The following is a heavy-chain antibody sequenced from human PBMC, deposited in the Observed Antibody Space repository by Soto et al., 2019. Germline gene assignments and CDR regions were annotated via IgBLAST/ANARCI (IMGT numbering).Heavy chain of an antibody. CDR2: LYYGGST. D-gene: IGHD6-13*01. CDR1: GVSVGGFY. V-gene: IGHV4-59*08. J-gene: IGHJ4*02. CDR3: ARHTPYTSTWSPTFDS. Sequence: PSETLSLTCTVSGVSVGGFYWSWIRQTPGKGLEWVAYLYYGGSTNYNPSLKSRVTVSSDMSKNQLSLKLSSVTAADTAVYYCARHTPYTSTWSPTFDSWGQGTLVTVSS.